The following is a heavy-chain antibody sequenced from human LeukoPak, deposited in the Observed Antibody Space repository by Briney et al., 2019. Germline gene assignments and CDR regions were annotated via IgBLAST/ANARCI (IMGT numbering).Heavy chain of an antibody. J-gene: IGHJ1*01. D-gene: IGHD6-19*01. V-gene: IGHV4-59*01. Sequence: PSETLSLTCTVSGGSISSYYWSWIRQPPGKGLEWIGYIYYSGSTNYNPSLKSRVPISVDTSKNQFSLKLSSVTAADTAVYYCARVSGIAVAGPGEYFQHWGQGTLVTVSS. CDR1: GGSISSYY. CDR3: ARVSGIAVAGPGEYFQH. CDR2: IYYSGST.